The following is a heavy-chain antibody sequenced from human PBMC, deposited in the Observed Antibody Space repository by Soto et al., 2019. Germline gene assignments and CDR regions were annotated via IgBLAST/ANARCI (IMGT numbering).Heavy chain of an antibody. J-gene: IGHJ6*02. V-gene: IGHV3-48*01. CDR3: GMSGNGRYYYYYGRDV. CDR2: ISSSSSTI. Sequence: AGSLRLSGADSRFTFSSDSLNWVRKAPGKGLEWVSYISSSSSTIYYADSVKGRFTISRDNAKNSLYLQMNSLRAEDTAVYYCGMSGNGRYYYYYGRDVCGQGTTVTVSS. CDR1: RFTFSSDS. D-gene: IGHD1-26*01.